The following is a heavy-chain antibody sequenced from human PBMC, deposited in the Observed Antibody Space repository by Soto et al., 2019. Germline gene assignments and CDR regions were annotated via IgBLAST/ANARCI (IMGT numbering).Heavy chain of an antibody. Sequence: QVQLIQSEAEVKKPGSSVRVSCTASGGIFGSHGFSWVRQAPGQRLEWVGGFIPIFRTLTYTEKFQARVRIAADESTNTVYLDLSSLTSEETAVYYCVRDRRIYYSDPHDEFVASDYEGWGQGTMVSVSS. CDR2: FIPIFRTL. CDR3: VRDRRIYYSDPHDEFVASDYEG. CDR1: GGIFGSHG. D-gene: IGHD3-22*01. V-gene: IGHV1-69*01. J-gene: IGHJ3*01.